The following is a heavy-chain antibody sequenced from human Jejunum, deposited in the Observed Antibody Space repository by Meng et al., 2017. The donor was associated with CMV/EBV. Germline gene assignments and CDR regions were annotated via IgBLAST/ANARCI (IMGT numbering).Heavy chain of an antibody. V-gene: IGHV3-53*01. D-gene: IGHD3-3*01. J-gene: IGHJ4*02. CDR2: TSTGGTT. CDR1: GFPVVNTY. CDR3: ARHLYSFGVVTAIDY. Sequence: SGFPVVNTYMGWVRQAPGKGLGWVSVTSTGGTTYYADSVKGRFTVSRDSLNNTLSLQMNSLRAEDTAFYYCARHLYSFGVVTAIDYWGQGTLVTVSS.